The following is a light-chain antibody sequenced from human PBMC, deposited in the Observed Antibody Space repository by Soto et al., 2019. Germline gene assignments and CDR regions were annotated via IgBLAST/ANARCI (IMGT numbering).Light chain of an antibody. V-gene: IGKV3-20*01. J-gene: IGKJ1*01. CDR2: DAS. Sequence: EIVLTQSPGTLSLSPGERATLSCRASQSVSSSYLAWYQQKPGQAPRLLIYDASSRATGIPDRFSGSGSGTYFPLTISRLEPEAFAVYYCQQYGSSPRRFGQGLTVEIK. CDR3: QQYGSSPRR. CDR1: QSVSSSY.